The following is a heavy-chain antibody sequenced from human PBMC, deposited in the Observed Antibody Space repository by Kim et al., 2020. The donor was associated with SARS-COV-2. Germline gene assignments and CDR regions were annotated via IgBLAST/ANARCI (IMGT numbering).Heavy chain of an antibody. J-gene: IGHJ4*02. D-gene: IGHD3-10*01. CDR3: ARGHGGTMVRDTYFDY. CDR1: GGSFSGYY. CDR2: INHSGST. Sequence: SETLSLTCAVYGGSFSGYYWSWIRQPPGKGLEWIGEINHSGSTNYNPSLKSRVTISVDTSKNQFSLKLSSVTAADTAVYYCARGHGGTMVRDTYFDYWGQGTLVTVSS. V-gene: IGHV4-34*01.